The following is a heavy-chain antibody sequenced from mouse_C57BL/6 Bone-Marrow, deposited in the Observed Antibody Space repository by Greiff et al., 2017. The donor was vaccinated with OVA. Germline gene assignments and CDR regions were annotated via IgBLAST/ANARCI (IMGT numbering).Heavy chain of an antibody. V-gene: IGHV1-69*01. CDR2: IDPSDSYT. J-gene: IGHJ4*01. Sequence: QVQLQQPGAELVMPGASVKLSCKASGYTFTSYWLHWVKQRPGQGLEWIGEIDPSDSYTNYNQKLKGKSTLTVDKSSSTAYMQLSSLTSEDSAVYYCARAPYDYALYYARDYWGQGTSVTVSS. CDR3: ARAPYDYALYYARDY. CDR1: GYTFTSYW. D-gene: IGHD2-4*01.